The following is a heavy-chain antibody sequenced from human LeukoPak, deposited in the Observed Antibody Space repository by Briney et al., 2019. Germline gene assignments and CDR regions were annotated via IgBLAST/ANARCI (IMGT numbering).Heavy chain of an antibody. CDR3: ARVTGYMIEDYFDY. V-gene: IGHV4-59*01. CDR1: GGSISSYY. CDR2: IYYSGST. Sequence: SETLSLTCIVSGGSISSYYWSWIRQPPGKGLEWIGYIYYSGSTNYNPSLKSRVTISVDTSKNQFSLRLSSVTAADTAVYYCARVTGYMIEDYFDYWGQGTLVTVSS. J-gene: IGHJ4*02. D-gene: IGHD3-22*01.